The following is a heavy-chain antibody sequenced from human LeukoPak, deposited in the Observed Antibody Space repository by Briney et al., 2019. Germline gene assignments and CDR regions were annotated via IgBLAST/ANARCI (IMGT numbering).Heavy chain of an antibody. CDR1: GYTFTSYG. CDR3: ARVYYYDSSGYYSWFDP. Sequence: ASVKVSCKASGYTFTSYGISWVRQAPGQGLEWMGWISAYNGNTNYAQKLQGRVTMTTDTSTSTAYMELRSLRSDDTAVYYCARVYYYDSSGYYSWFDPWGQGTLVTVSS. J-gene: IGHJ5*02. CDR2: ISAYNGNT. D-gene: IGHD3-22*01. V-gene: IGHV1-18*01.